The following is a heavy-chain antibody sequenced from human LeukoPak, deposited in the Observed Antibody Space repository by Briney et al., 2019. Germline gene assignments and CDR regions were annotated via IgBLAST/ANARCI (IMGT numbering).Heavy chain of an antibody. CDR1: GGTFSSYA. J-gene: IGHJ6*04. CDR3: ARDKVVVVPEASYYYGMDV. CDR2: IIPIFGTA. V-gene: IGHV1-69*13. Sequence: ASVKVSCKASGGTFSSYAISWVQQAPGQGLEWMGGIIPIFGTANYAQKFQGRVTITADESTSTAYMELSSLRSEDTAVYYCARDKVVVVPEASYYYGMDVWGKGTTVTVSS. D-gene: IGHD2-2*01.